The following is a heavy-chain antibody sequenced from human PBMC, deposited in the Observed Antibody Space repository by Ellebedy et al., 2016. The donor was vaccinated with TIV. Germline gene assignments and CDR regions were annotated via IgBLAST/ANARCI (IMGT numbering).Heavy chain of an antibody. CDR3: AREDLLPRSSSPHYGMDV. CDR2: IHPSGGST. V-gene: IGHV1-46*01. CDR1: GYTFTSYY. D-gene: IGHD6-6*01. J-gene: IGHJ6*02. Sequence: AASVKVSCKASGYTFTSYYMHWVRQAPGQGLEWMGIIHPSGGSTIYAQKFQGRVTMTRDTSTSTVYMEPSSLSSEDTAVYYCAREDLLPRSSSPHYGMDVWGQGTTVTVSS.